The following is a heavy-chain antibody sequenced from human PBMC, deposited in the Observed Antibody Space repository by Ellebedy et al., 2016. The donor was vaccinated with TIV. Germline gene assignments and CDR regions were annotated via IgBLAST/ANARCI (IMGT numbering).Heavy chain of an antibody. CDR2: INTDGRTI. Sequence: PGGSLRLSCAASGFTFSSYWMHWVRQAPGKGLVWVSRINTDGRTIDYADSVKGRFTISRDNSKKMLYLEMNSLRAEDTGIYSCARDPGGVGPAFDIWGQGTLVFVSS. D-gene: IGHD3-16*01. CDR1: GFTFSSYW. V-gene: IGHV3-74*01. J-gene: IGHJ3*02. CDR3: ARDPGGVGPAFDI.